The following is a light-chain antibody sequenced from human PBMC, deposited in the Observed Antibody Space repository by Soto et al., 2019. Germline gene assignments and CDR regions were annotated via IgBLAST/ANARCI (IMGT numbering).Light chain of an antibody. CDR3: QQYNNWPPLT. CDR2: AAS. Sequence: EMVMTQSPATLSVSPGEGATLSCRASQSISTNLAWYQQKPGQAPRLLIYAASTRATDIPARFSGSGSGTEFTLTISSLQSEDFAVYYCQQYNNWPPLTFGGGTKVETK. CDR1: QSISTN. V-gene: IGKV3-15*01. J-gene: IGKJ4*01.